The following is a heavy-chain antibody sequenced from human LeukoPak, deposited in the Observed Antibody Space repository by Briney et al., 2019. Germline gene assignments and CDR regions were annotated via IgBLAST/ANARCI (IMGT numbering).Heavy chain of an antibody. CDR2: INPRGGSA. Sequence: GASVTVSCMSSGYTFTSFYMHWVRQAPGQRLDGVGIINPRGGSATSAQRFQGRVTLTRDTSTSTVYMELSSLRSEDTAVYYCARDYHGSGSLTTFDYWGQGTLVTVSS. V-gene: IGHV1-46*01. J-gene: IGHJ4*02. D-gene: IGHD3-10*01. CDR1: GYTFTSFY. CDR3: ARDYHGSGSLTTFDY.